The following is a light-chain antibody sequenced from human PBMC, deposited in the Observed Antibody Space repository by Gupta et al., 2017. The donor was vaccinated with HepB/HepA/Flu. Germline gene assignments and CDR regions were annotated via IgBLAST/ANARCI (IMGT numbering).Light chain of an antibody. CDR2: HAA. J-gene: IGKJ4*01. CDR1: QSVSTN. V-gene: IGKV3-15*01. Sequence: ERLMTQFPATLSVSPGERATRSCWASQSVSTNLDWYQQKPGQAPRLLIPHAATRLPGGPARFSSSASFTAFTLTLSSRHFADSAVYYCKPHTDWLTFGGGTKVEIK. CDR3: KPHTDWLT.